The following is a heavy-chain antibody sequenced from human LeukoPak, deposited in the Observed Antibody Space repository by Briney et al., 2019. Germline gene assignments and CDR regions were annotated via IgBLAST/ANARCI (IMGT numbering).Heavy chain of an antibody. V-gene: IGHV3-23*01. CDR1: GFTFSNFV. D-gene: IGHD4/OR15-4a*01. Sequence: PGGSLRLSCAASGFTFSNFVMSWVRQAPGKGLEWVSYIDGGGGSTNYADSVKGRFTISRDNSKNTLYLQMNSLRAEDTAIYYCAKESDGGDYYIDYWGQGTLVTVSS. CDR2: IDGGGGST. CDR3: AKESDGGDYYIDY. J-gene: IGHJ4*02.